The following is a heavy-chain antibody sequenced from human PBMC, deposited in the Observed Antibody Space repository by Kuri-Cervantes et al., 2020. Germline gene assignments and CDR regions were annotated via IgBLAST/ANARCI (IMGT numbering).Heavy chain of an antibody. CDR2: INPSGGST. D-gene: IGHD6-13*01. V-gene: IGHV1-46*01. CDR3: ATGPNLAAAGGEGDY. CDR1: GYTFTSYY. J-gene: IGHJ4*02. Sequence: GGSLRLSCKASGYTFTSYYMHWVRQAPGQGLEWMGIINPSGGSTSYAQKFQGRVTMTTDTSTSTAYMELRSLRSDDTAVYYCATGPNLAAAGGEGDYWGQGTLVTVSS.